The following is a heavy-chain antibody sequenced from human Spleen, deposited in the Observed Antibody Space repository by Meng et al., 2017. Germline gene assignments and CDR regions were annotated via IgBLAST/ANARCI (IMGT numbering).Heavy chain of an antibody. CDR1: GYPFTAYY. CDR2: IIPNSGDT. D-gene: IGHD3-10*01. V-gene: IGHV1-2*06. J-gene: IGHJ4*02. Sequence: QGQLVQSGAEVKEPGASVKVSCKPSGYPFTAYYIHWVRQAPGQGLEWMGHIIPNSGDTLYAPKFQGRVSMTADESTSTAYMELSSLRSEDTAVYYCARGVDYWGQGALVTVSS. CDR3: ARGVDY.